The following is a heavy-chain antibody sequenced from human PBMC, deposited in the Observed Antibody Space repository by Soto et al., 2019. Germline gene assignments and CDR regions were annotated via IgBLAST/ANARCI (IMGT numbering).Heavy chain of an antibody. CDR3: ARRQISPPTRGAASARGGMDV. CDR2: IWNDGNGY. CDR1: GFTVNNYG. D-gene: IGHD6-13*01. Sequence: GGSLRLSCAASGFTVNNYGMHWVRQAPGKGLEWVAVIWNDGNGYYYANSVKGRFTISRDNSKNTLYLQMSSLRAEDTAVYYCARRQISPPTRGAASARGGMDVWGQGTTVTVSS. V-gene: IGHV3-33*01. J-gene: IGHJ6*02.